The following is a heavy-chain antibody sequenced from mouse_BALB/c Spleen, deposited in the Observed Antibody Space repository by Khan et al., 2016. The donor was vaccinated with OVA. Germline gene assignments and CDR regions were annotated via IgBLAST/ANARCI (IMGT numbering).Heavy chain of an antibody. J-gene: IGHJ4*01. CDR3: VRFYDPYYAMDY. CDR1: GFSLTTYG. V-gene: IGHV2-9*02. Sequence: QVTLKESGPGLVAPSQSLSIACTVSGFSLTTYGVNWVRQPPGEGLEWLGVIWAGGSTNYNSALRSRLSISKDNSKSQVFLKMHSLQTDDTAMYYCVRFYDPYYAMDYWGQGTSVTVSS. D-gene: IGHD2-3*01. CDR2: IWAGGST.